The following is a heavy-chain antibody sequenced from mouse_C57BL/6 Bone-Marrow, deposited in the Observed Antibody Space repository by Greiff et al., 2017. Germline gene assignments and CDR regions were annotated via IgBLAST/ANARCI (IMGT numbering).Heavy chain of an antibody. D-gene: IGHD1-1*01. J-gene: IGHJ3*01. V-gene: IGHV5-4*01. CDR2: ISDGGSYT. CDR1: GFTFSSYA. CDR3: ARDMPFITTVVAPFAY. Sequence: EVKLVESGGGLVKPGGSLKLSCAASGFTFSSYAMSWVRQTPEKRLEWVATISDGGSYTYYPDNVKGRFTISRDNAKNNLYLQMSHLKSEDTAMYYCARDMPFITTVVAPFAYWGQGTLVTVSA.